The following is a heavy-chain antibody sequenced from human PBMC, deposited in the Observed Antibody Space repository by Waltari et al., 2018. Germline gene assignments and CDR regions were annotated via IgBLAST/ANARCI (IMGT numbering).Heavy chain of an antibody. CDR3: ARETADFWSGYYPRLDV. CDR1: GGSISSYY. D-gene: IGHD3-3*01. Sequence: QVQLQESGPGLVKPSETLSLTCTVSGGSISSYYWIWIRQPPGKGREWVGYIYYTGRTNYNPSLKSRVTISVDTSKNQFSLKLTSVTAADTAVYYCARETADFWSGYYPRLDVWGQGTTVTVSS. J-gene: IGHJ3*01. CDR2: IYYTGRT. V-gene: IGHV4-59*01.